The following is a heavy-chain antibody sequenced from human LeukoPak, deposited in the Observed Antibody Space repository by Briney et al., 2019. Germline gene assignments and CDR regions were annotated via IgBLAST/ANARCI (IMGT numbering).Heavy chain of an antibody. CDR3: ASRYYDFWSGYNY. CDR2: IYPGDSDT. V-gene: IGHV5-51*01. J-gene: IGHJ4*02. D-gene: IGHD3-3*01. CDR1: GCSFTSYW. Sequence: GASLQISCKGSGCSFTSYWIGWVRQLPGKGLEWMGIIYPGDSDTRYSPSFQGQVTISADKSISTAYLQWSSLKASDTAMYYCASRYYDFWSGYNYWGQGTLVTVSS.